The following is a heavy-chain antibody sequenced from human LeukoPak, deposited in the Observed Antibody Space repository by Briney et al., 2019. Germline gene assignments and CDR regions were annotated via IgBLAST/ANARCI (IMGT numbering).Heavy chain of an antibody. V-gene: IGHV4-30-4*07. CDR1: GGSISTGGYS. D-gene: IGHD3-16*01. CDR3: VRDIYDDNN. Sequence: SQTLSLTCAVSGGSISTGGYSWSWIRQPPGKTLEWIGYIYDSGRAYYNPSLRSRVTISMDTSSNHFSLKLRSVTAADTAVYYCVRDIYDDNNWGQGTLVTVSS. CDR2: IYDSGRA. J-gene: IGHJ4*02.